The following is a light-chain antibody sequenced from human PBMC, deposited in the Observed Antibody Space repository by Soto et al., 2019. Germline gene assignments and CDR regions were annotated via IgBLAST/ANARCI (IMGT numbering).Light chain of an antibody. V-gene: IGKV3-20*01. Sequence: EVGMTQSPATLSVSPGERATLSCRASQRFATNMSWYQQKPGQAPRLPIYGASTRATWIPAKFSGRGAGTDFTPTISRLEPEDFAVYYCQQYGSSPPYTFGQGTRLEIK. CDR3: QQYGSSPPYT. CDR1: QRFATN. J-gene: IGKJ5*01. CDR2: GAS.